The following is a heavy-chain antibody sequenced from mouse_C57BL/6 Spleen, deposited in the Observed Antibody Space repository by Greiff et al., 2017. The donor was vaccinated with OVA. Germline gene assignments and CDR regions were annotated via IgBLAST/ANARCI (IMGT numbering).Heavy chain of an antibody. Sequence: QVTLKVSGPGILQPSQTLSLTCSFSGFSLSTFGMGVGWIRQPSGKGLEWLAHIWWDDDKYYNPALKSRLTISKATSKNQVFLKIANVDTADTATDDCARMYYYGSSPDYWGQGTTLTVSS. CDR1: GFSLSTFGMG. CDR3: ARMYYYGSSPDY. V-gene: IGHV8-8*01. D-gene: IGHD1-1*01. CDR2: IWWDDDK. J-gene: IGHJ2*01.